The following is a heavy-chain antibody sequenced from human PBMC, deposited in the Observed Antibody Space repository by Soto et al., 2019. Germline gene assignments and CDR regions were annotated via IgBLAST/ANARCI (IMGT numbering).Heavy chain of an antibody. Sequence: PGGSLRLSCAASGFTFSSYAMHWVRQAPGKGLEWVAVISYDGSNKYYADSVKGRFTISRDNSKNTLYLQMNSLRAEDTAVYYCARGYSSGYYPLFGYWGQGTLVTVSS. CDR1: GFTFSSYA. J-gene: IGHJ4*02. V-gene: IGHV3-30-3*01. D-gene: IGHD3-22*01. CDR3: ARGYSSGYYPLFGY. CDR2: ISYDGSNK.